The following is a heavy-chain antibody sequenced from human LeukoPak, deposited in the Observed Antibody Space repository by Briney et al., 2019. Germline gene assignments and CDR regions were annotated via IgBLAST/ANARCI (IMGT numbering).Heavy chain of an antibody. V-gene: IGHV5-51*01. Sequence: GESLKISCKGSGYSFTSYWIGWVRQMPGKGLEWMGIIYPGDSDTRYSPSFQGQVTISADKSISTAYLQWSSLKASDTAMYYCARHRFKGYYQGEGDAFDIWGQGTMVTVPS. CDR1: GYSFTSYW. J-gene: IGHJ3*02. CDR2: IYPGDSDT. CDR3: ARHRFKGYYQGEGDAFDI. D-gene: IGHD3-3*01.